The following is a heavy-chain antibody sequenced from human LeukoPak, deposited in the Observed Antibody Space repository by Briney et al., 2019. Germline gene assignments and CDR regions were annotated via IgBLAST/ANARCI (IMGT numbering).Heavy chain of an antibody. Sequence: GGSLRLSCAASGFTFSSYAMHWVRQAPGKGLEYVSAISSNGGSTYYANSVKGRFTISRDNAKNSLYLQMNSLRAEDTAVYYCAKDISSGWYLYPYDYWGQGTLVTVSS. V-gene: IGHV3-64*01. D-gene: IGHD6-19*01. CDR1: GFTFSSYA. CDR2: ISSNGGST. J-gene: IGHJ4*02. CDR3: AKDISSGWYLYPYDY.